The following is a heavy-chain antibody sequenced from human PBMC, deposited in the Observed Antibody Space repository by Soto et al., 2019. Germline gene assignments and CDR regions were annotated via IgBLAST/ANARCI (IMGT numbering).Heavy chain of an antibody. CDR1: GFTFSSYS. J-gene: IGHJ4*02. V-gene: IGHV3-21*01. D-gene: IGHD6-19*01. Sequence: EVQLVESGGGLVKPGGSLRLSCAASGFTFSSYSMNWVRQAPGKGLEWVSSISSSSSYIYYADSVKGRFTISRDNAKNSLYLQRNSLRAEDTAVYYCASIPGIAGAVDYWGQGTLVTVSS. CDR3: ASIPGIAGAVDY. CDR2: ISSSSSYI.